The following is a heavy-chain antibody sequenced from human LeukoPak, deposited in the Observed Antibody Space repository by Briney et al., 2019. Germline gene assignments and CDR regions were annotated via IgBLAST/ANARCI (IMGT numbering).Heavy chain of an antibody. D-gene: IGHD2-21*01. CDR1: GFTFSSYA. CDR2: ISDDGGSA. Sequence: GGSLRLSCAASGFTFSSYARSWVRQAPGKGLERVEIISDDGGSAYYADSVKGRFTISRDNSKSTLHLQINSLRAEDSAVFYCAKDQKRDSGYYAMDVWGQGTTVTVSS. J-gene: IGHJ6*02. V-gene: IGHV3-30*18. CDR3: AKDQKRDSGYYAMDV.